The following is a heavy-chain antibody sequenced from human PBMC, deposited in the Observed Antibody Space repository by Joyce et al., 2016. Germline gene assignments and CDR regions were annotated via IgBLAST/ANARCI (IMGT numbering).Heavy chain of an antibody. V-gene: IGHV3-74*01. J-gene: IGHJ5*02. CDR3: VRGISARPGGPNWFDP. Sequence: EVQLVESGGGLVQPGGSLRLSCAASGFSFSGYWIHWVRQAAGKGLVWVSRNNTDGSSTRFANSVKGRFTITRDNAKNTLYLQMNRLRAEDTAVYYCVRGISARPGGPNWFDPWGQGTLVTVSS. CDR1: GFSFSGYW. CDR2: NNTDGSST. D-gene: IGHD6-6*01.